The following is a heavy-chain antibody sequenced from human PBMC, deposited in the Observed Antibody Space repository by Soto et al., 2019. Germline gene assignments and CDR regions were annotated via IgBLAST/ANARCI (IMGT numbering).Heavy chain of an antibody. CDR2: IYATGST. CDR3: ARENESSGLALDY. V-gene: IGHV3-66*01. Sequence: EVQMVESGGGFVQPGGSLRLSCAASGFTVSSNYMSWVRQAPGKGLEWVSVIYATGSTHYADSVKGRFAISGDSSKNTLYLQMNSLRAEDTAVYYCARENESSGLALDYWGQGTQVTVSS. D-gene: IGHD3-22*01. J-gene: IGHJ4*02. CDR1: GFTVSSNY.